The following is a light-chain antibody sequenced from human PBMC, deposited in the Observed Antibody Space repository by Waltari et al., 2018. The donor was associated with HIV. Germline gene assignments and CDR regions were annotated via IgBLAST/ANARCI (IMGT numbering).Light chain of an antibody. CDR3: ESADNSGTYVV. J-gene: IGLJ2*01. V-gene: IGLV3-25*03. Sequence: SYELTQPPSVSVSPGQTATITCSGDALPKQFASWYQQKAGQAPLMVIYKDNKRPSGIPDRFSGSMSGATVMLIISGVLPEDEAVYYCESADNSGTYVVFGGGTKLTVL. CDR2: KDN. CDR1: ALPKQF.